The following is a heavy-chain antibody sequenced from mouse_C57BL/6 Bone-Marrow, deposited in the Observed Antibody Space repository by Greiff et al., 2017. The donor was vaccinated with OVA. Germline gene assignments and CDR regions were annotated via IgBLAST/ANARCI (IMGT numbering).Heavy chain of an antibody. D-gene: IGHD2-1*01. CDR3: AREEKSYYGNWGFAY. Sequence: QVQLQQPGAELVKPGASVKMSCKASGYTFTSYWITWVKQRPGQGLEWIGDIYPGSGSTNYNEKFKSKATLTVDTSSSTAYMQLSSLTSEDSAVYYCAREEKSYYGNWGFAYWGQGTPVTVSA. J-gene: IGHJ3*01. V-gene: IGHV1-55*01. CDR1: GYTFTSYW. CDR2: IYPGSGST.